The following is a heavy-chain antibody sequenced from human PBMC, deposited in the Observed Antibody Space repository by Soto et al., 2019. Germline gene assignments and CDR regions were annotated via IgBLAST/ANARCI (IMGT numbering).Heavy chain of an antibody. CDR3: AKIYISSSEDAFDV. CDR2: ISGSGVST. V-gene: IGHV3-23*01. CDR1: GFTFDSNG. J-gene: IGHJ3*01. D-gene: IGHD5-12*01. Sequence: EVELLESGGGLVQPGGSLQLSCVGSGFTFDSNGMSWVRLVPGKGLEWVSFISGSGVSTSYAESVKGRVIVSRDNSKKMVFLQMHGLRVEDTDTYFCAKIYISSSEDAFDVWGQGTEVTVSS.